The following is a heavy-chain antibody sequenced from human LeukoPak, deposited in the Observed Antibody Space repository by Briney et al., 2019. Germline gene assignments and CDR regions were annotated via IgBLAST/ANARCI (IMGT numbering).Heavy chain of an antibody. CDR1: GGSFSGYY. CDR2: INHSGST. V-gene: IGHV4-34*01. CDR3: ASFGCNNWFDH. D-gene: IGHD2/OR15-2a*01. J-gene: IGHJ5*02. Sequence: PSETLSLTCAVYGGSFSGYYWSWIRQPPGKGLEWIGEINHSGSTNYNPSLKSRVTISVDTSKNQFSLKLSSVTAADTAVYYCASFGCNNWFDHWGQGTLVTVSS.